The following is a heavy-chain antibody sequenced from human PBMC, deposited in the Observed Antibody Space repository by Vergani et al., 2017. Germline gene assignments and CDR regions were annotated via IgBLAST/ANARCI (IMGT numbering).Heavy chain of an antibody. CDR1: GFTFSSYG. D-gene: IGHD3-22*01. J-gene: IGHJ4*02. CDR3: AKETHYYDSSGYPRPFDY. Sequence: VQLVESGGGVVRPGGSLRLSCAASGFTFSSYGMHWVRQAPGKGLEWVAFIRYDGSNKYYADSVKGRFTISRDNSKNTLYLQMNSLRAEDTAVYYCAKETHYYDSSGYPRPFDYWGQGTLVTVSS. V-gene: IGHV3-30*02. CDR2: IRYDGSNK.